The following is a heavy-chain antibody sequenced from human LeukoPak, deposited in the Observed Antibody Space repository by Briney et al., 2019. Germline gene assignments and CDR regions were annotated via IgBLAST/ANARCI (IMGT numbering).Heavy chain of an antibody. V-gene: IGHV3-7*01. CDR1: GFTFSAYW. J-gene: IGHJ4*02. CDR2: IIEDGNLK. Sequence: PGGSLRLSCAASGFTFSAYWMTWVRQAPGKGLAWVANIIEDGNLKYYVDSVKGRFTISRDNTKNSLYPQMKSLRADDTAVYYCARVGKNGWDFDHWGQGTLVTVSS. CDR3: ARVGKNGWDFDH. D-gene: IGHD6-19*01.